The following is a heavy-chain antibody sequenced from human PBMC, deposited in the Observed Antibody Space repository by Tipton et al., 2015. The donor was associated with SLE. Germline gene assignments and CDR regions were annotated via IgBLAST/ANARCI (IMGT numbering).Heavy chain of an antibody. V-gene: IGHV4-59*08. D-gene: IGHD6-13*01. Sequence: TLSLTCTDSGGSIGSYYWSWIRQPPGKGLEWIGYVYYDGSTKYSPSLKSRVTISLGPSSNEFSLKLNSVTAADTAVYCCARLITAAGTWWFDPWGQGTLVTVSS. CDR3: ARLITAAGTWWFDP. CDR1: GGSIGSYY. J-gene: IGHJ5*02. CDR2: VYYDGST.